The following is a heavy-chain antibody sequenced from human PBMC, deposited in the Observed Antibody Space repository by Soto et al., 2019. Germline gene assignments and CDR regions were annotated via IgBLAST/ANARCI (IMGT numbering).Heavy chain of an antibody. V-gene: IGHV4-39*01. J-gene: IGHJ4*02. CDR1: GGSISSSSYD. D-gene: IGHD2-15*01. Sequence: PSETLSLTCTVSGGSISSSSYDGGWIRQPPGKGLEWIGSIYYSGSTYYHPSLKSRVTISVDTSKNQFSLKLSSVTAADTAVYYCARSRSGWQHSIDYWGQGTLVTVSS. CDR2: IYYSGST. CDR3: ARSRSGWQHSIDY.